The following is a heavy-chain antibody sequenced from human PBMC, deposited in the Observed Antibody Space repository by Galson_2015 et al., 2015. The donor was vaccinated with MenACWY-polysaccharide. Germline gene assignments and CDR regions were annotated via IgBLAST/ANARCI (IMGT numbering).Heavy chain of an antibody. CDR1: GFTFSKFS. CDR3: ARDGYSFGYYSDL. V-gene: IGHV3-30*03. D-gene: IGHD5-18*01. J-gene: IGHJ4*02. Sequence: SLRLSCAASGFTFSKFSMHWVRQAPGKGLEWVALISYDGDRQYYVDSVKGRFTVSRDNSKNTVYLQMDSLRTEDSAVYFCARDGYSFGYYSDLWGQGPLVTVS. CDR2: ISYDGDRQ.